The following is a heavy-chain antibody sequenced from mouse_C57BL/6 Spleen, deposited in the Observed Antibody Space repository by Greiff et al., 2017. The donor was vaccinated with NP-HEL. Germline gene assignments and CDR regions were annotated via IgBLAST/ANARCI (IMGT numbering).Heavy chain of an antibody. CDR3: AKGYGSSQAWFAY. V-gene: IGHV1-76*01. J-gene: IGHJ3*01. CDR1: GYTFTDYY. D-gene: IGHD1-1*01. CDR2: IYPGSGNT. Sequence: QVQLQQSGAELVRPGASVKLSCKASGYTFTDYYINWVKQRPGQGLEWIARIYPGSGNTYYNEKFKGKATLTAEKSSSTAYMQLSSLTSEDSAVYFCAKGYGSSQAWFAYWGQGTLVTVSA.